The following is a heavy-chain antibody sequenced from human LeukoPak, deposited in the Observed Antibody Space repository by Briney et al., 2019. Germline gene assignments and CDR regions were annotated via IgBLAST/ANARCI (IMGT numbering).Heavy chain of an antibody. V-gene: IGHV3-23*01. CDR3: AKDRYSSGPGAFDY. D-gene: IGHD6-19*01. CDR2: TSGSGGST. CDR1: GFTFSSFA. J-gene: IGHJ4*02. Sequence: GGSLRLSCAPSGFTFSSFAMNWFRQAPGKGLEWVSATSGSGGSTYYADSVKGRFTISRDNSKNTLYLQMNSLRAEDTAVYYCAKDRYSSGPGAFDYWGQGTLVTVSS.